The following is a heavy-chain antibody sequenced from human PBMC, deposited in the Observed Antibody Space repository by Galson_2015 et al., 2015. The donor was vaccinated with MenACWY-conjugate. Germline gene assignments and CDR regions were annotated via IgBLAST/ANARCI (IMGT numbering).Heavy chain of an antibody. Sequence: ETLSLTCTVSGGSISSSSYYWDWIRQPPGRGLEWIGTIYYSGSTYYNSSLKSRVTISVDTSQNQFSLNLSSVTAADTAMYYCARHDRTAPARSGAFDIWGRGTMITVSS. CDR2: IYYSGST. D-gene: IGHD2-2*01. V-gene: IGHV4-39*01. CDR3: ARHDRTAPARSGAFDI. J-gene: IGHJ3*02. CDR1: GGSISSSSYY.